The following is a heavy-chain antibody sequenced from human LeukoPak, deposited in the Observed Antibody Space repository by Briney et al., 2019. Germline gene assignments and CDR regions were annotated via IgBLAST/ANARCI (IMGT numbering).Heavy chain of an antibody. CDR3: ARLGYCSGGSCQHDF. Sequence: SETLSLTCTVSGGSISSTYFWAWIRQPPGKGLEWIATTHYSGTTYYKPSLRSRVTISVDTSANQFSLKLTSVTAADTAVYLCARLGYCSGGSCQHDFWGQGTLVTVSS. J-gene: IGHJ4*02. V-gene: IGHV4-39*01. CDR2: THYSGTT. D-gene: IGHD2-15*01. CDR1: GGSISSTYF.